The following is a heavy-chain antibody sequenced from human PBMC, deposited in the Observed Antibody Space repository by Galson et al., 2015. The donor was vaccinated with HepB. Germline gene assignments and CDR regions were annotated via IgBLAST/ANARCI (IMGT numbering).Heavy chain of an antibody. CDR1: GYTFTSNG. Sequence: SVKVSCKATGYTFTSNGISWVRQAPGRGLEWVGWISANSGRTTYAWRLLGRLTLTTDTSTSAAYMELRSLRSDDTAIYYCARDRSHSLDFWGQGTLVTVSS. CDR2: ISANSGRT. J-gene: IGHJ4*02. V-gene: IGHV1-18*04. CDR3: ARDRSHSLDF. D-gene: IGHD2-15*01.